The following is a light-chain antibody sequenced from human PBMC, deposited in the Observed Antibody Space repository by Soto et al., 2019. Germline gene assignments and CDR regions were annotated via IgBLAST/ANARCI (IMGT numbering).Light chain of an antibody. CDR2: DVS. V-gene: IGLV2-14*01. J-gene: IGLJ3*02. CDR1: SSEVGGYNY. CDR3: SSYTSSSTQV. Sequence: QSVLTQPASVSGSPGQSITISCTGTSSEVGGYNYVSWYQQHPGKAPKLMIYDVSNRPSGVSNRFSGSKSGNTASLTISGLQAEDEADYYCSSYTSSSTQVFGGGTQLTVL.